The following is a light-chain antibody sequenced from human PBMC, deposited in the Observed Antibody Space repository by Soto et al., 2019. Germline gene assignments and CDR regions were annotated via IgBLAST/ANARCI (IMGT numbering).Light chain of an antibody. CDR3: AAWDDSLNGHVV. CDR2: SND. Sequence: QSVLTQPPSASGTPGQRVNISCSGSSSNIGSNAVNWYQHLPGTAPKLLIYSNDQRPSGVPDRFSGSKSGTSASLAISGLQSEDEADYYCAAWDDSLNGHVVFGGGTKLTVL. CDR1: SSNIGSNA. J-gene: IGLJ2*01. V-gene: IGLV1-44*01.